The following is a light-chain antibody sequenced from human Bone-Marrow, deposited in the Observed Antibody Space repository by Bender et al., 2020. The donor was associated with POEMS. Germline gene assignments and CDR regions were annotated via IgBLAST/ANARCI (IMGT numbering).Light chain of an antibody. J-gene: IGLJ2*01. V-gene: IGLV2-23*02. Sequence: QSVLTQPASVSGSPGQSITISCTGSSSEIDTYIHVSWYQHHPGRAPKLIIYDANKRPSGVSNRFSGSKSDNTASLTISGLQTEDEADYYCCSYAGSSAFIFGGGTKVTAL. CDR1: SSEIDTYIH. CDR3: CSYAGSSAFI. CDR2: DAN.